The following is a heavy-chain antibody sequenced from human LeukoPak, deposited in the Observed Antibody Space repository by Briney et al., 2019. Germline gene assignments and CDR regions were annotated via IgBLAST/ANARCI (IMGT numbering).Heavy chain of an antibody. CDR3: ARGTGIAAAGTYYYYGMDV. CDR2: FYYTGST. J-gene: IGHJ6*02. Sequence: SETLSLTCSVSGASISTSSHYWGWIRQPPGKALEWIGTFYYTGSTFYNPSLKSRVTISEDTSENQFSLKLTSVTAADTAVYYCARGTGIAAAGTYYYYGMDVWGQGTTVTVSS. V-gene: IGHV4-39*07. CDR1: GASISTSSHY. D-gene: IGHD6-13*01.